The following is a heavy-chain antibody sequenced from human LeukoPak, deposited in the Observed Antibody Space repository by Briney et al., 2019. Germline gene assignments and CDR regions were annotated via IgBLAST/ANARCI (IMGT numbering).Heavy chain of an antibody. Sequence: PSETLSLTCTVSGGSISSYYWSWIRRPAGKALEWIGRIYTSGSTNYNPSLKSRVTMSVDTSKNQFSLKLSSVTAADTAVYYCARGSVGSSSPWFDPWGQGTLVTVSS. V-gene: IGHV4-4*07. J-gene: IGHJ5*02. CDR2: IYTSGST. CDR3: ARGSVGSSSPWFDP. CDR1: GGSISSYY. D-gene: IGHD6-13*01.